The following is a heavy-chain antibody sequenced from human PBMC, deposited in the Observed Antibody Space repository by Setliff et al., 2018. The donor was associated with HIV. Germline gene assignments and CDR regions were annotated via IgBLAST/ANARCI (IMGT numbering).Heavy chain of an antibody. V-gene: IGHV4-34*01. Sequence: PSETLSLTCAVYGGPLSGHYWSWIRQPPRQGLEWIGETSHSGKTNYNPSLKSRATISVDTSKNQFSLKLTSVTAADTAVYYCVTSSSWSSRLNFWGPGMLVTVSS. CDR1: GGPLSGHY. CDR2: TSHSGKT. J-gene: IGHJ4*02. CDR3: VTSSSWSSRLNF. D-gene: IGHD2-2*01.